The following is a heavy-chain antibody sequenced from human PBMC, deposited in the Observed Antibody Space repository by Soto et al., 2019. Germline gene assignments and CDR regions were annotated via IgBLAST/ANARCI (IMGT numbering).Heavy chain of an antibody. CDR1: GFTSSNFA. J-gene: IGHJ4*02. V-gene: IGHV3-23*01. Sequence: QLLESGGGFVQPGGSLRLSCVASGFTSSNFAMAWVRQAPGEGLEWVSAISGSGDDTFYADSMKGRFTISRDNSKDTLYLQINSLRAEDTAVYYCANPIPKTGTTFGFWGQGTLVTVSS. D-gene: IGHD1-1*01. CDR2: ISGSGDDT. CDR3: ANPIPKTGTTFGF.